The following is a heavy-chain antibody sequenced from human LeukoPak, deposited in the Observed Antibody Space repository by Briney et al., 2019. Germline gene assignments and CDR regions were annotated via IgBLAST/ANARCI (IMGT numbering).Heavy chain of an antibody. D-gene: IGHD3-16*01. V-gene: IGHV3-7*03. CDR3: AREYGRGSPIDI. CDR2: IKEDGSER. CDR1: AFIFSGHW. J-gene: IGHJ3*02. Sequence: GGSLRLSCEGSAFIFSGHWMNWVRQTPGKGLEWVASIKEDGSERQYVDSVKGRFTISRDNSKNTLYLQMNSLRAEDTAVYYCAREYGRGSPIDIWGQGTMVTVSS.